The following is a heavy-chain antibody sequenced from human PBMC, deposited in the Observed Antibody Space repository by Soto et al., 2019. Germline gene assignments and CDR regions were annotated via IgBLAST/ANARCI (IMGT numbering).Heavy chain of an antibody. D-gene: IGHD6-19*01. V-gene: IGHV3-23*01. Sequence: QPGGSLRLSCAASGFTFSSYAMSWVRQAPGKGLEWVSAISGSGGSTYYAVSVKGRFTISRDNSKNTLYLQMNSLRAEDTAFYYCAKPRQFRIAVAGPALDYWGQGTLVTVSS. J-gene: IGHJ4*02. CDR3: AKPRQFRIAVAGPALDY. CDR2: ISGSGGST. CDR1: GFTFSSYA.